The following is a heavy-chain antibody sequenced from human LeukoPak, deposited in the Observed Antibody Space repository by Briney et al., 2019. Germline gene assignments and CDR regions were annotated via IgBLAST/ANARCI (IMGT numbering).Heavy chain of an antibody. CDR2: IYYSGST. J-gene: IGHJ5*02. CDR1: GGSISSYY. V-gene: IGHV4-59*01. D-gene: IGHD6-19*01. Sequence: PSETLSLTCTVSGGSISSYYWSWIRQPPGKGLEWIGYIYYSGSTNYNPSLKSRVTISVDTSKNQFSLKLSSVTAADTAVYYCARSDSSGWYGGDWFDPWGQGTLVTVSS. CDR3: ARSDSSGWYGGDWFDP.